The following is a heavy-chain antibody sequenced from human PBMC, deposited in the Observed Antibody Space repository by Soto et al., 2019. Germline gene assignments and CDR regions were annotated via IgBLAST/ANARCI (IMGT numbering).Heavy chain of an antibody. CDR3: AKDSAGNSGRFLEWLFDTGFDY. D-gene: IGHD3-3*01. CDR2: ISYDGSNK. Sequence: QVQLVESGGGVVQPGRSLRLSCAASGFTFSSYGMHWVRQAPGKGLEWVAVISYDGSNKYYADSVKGRFTISRDNSKNTLYLQMNSLRAEDTAVYYCAKDSAGNSGRFLEWLFDTGFDYWGQGTLVTVSS. CDR1: GFTFSSYG. V-gene: IGHV3-30*18. J-gene: IGHJ4*02.